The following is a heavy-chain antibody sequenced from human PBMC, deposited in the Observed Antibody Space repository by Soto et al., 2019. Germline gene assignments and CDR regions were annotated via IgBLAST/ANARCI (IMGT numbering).Heavy chain of an antibody. D-gene: IGHD6-19*01. CDR3: ARYSSGWSLDC. Sequence: GGSLRLSCAASGFTLSRYWMSWVRQAPGKGLEWVANIKEDGGQTYYLDSVKGRFTISRDNAKNSVYLQVNSLTVEDTAVYYCARYSSGWSLDCWGQGTLVTVSS. J-gene: IGHJ4*02. CDR1: GFTLSRYW. V-gene: IGHV3-7*01. CDR2: IKEDGGQT.